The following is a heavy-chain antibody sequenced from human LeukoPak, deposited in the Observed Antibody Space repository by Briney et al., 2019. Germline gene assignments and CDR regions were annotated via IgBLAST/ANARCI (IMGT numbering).Heavy chain of an antibody. Sequence: GGSLRLSCAASGFTFSSYSMNWVRQAPGKGLEWVSSISSSSSYIYYADSVKGRFTISRDNAKNSLYLQMNSLRAEDTAVYYCARGVWGSYRYLGYWGQGTLVTVSS. CDR1: GFTFSSYS. V-gene: IGHV3-21*01. D-gene: IGHD3-16*02. CDR2: ISSSSSYI. CDR3: ARGVWGSYRYLGY. J-gene: IGHJ4*02.